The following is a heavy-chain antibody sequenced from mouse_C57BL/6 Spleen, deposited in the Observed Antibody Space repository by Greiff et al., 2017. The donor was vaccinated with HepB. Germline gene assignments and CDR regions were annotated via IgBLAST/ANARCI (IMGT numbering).Heavy chain of an antibody. J-gene: IGHJ3*01. D-gene: IGHD2-1*01. CDR3: AREPYGNYPPGFAY. CDR2: INPNNGGT. Sequence: EVQLQQSGPELVKPGASVKMSCKASGYTFTDYNMHWVKQSHGKSLEWIGYINPNNGGTSYNQKFKGKATLTVNKSSSTAYMELRSLTSEDSAVYYCAREPYGNYPPGFAYWGQGTLVTVSA. V-gene: IGHV1-22*01. CDR1: GYTFTDYN.